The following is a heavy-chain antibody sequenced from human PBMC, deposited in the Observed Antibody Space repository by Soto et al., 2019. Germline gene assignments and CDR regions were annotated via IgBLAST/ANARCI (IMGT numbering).Heavy chain of an antibody. CDR2: IWYDGSNK. D-gene: IGHD4-17*01. CDR3: ERDLNSYGDYVPTWFDY. J-gene: IGHJ4*02. V-gene: IGHV3-33*01. CDR1: GFTFSSYG. Sequence: QVQLVESGGGVVQPGRSLRLSCAASGFTFSSYGMHWVRQAPGKGLEWVAVIWYDGSNKYYADSVKGRFTISRDNSKNTLDLQMNSLRAEDTAVYYCERDLNSYGDYVPTWFDYWGQGTLVTVSS.